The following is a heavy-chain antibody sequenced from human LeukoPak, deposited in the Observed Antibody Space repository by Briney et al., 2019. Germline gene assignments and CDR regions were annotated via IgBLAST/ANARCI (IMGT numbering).Heavy chain of an antibody. V-gene: IGHV4-59*12. Sequence: PSETLSLTCTVSGGSISNYYWSWIRQPPGKGLEWIGYIYYSGSTNYNPSLKSRVTISVDTSKNQFSLKLSSVTAADTAVYYCAREGTSSILALGYWGQGTLVTVSS. CDR3: AREGTSSILALGY. J-gene: IGHJ4*02. D-gene: IGHD6-6*01. CDR1: GGSISNYY. CDR2: IYYSGST.